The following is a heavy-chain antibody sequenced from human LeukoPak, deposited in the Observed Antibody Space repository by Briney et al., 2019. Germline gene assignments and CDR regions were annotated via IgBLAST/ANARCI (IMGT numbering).Heavy chain of an antibody. Sequence: ASVKVSCKASGYTFTGYYMHWVRQAPGQGLEWMGWINPNSGGTNYAQKFQGRVTMTRDTSISTAYMELSRLRSDDTAVYYCARDRGSSGPRYYFDYWGQGTLATVSS. CDR1: GYTFTGYY. J-gene: IGHJ4*02. V-gene: IGHV1-2*02. CDR3: ARDRGSSGPRYYFDY. CDR2: INPNSGGT. D-gene: IGHD3-22*01.